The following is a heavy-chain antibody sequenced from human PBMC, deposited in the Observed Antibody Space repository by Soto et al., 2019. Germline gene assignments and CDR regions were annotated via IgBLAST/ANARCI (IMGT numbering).Heavy chain of an antibody. Sequence: GESLKISCAASGFTFSSYSMNWVRQAPGKGLEWVSSISSSSSYIYYTDSLKGRFTISRDNAKNSLYLQMNSLRAEDTAVYYCARAYCRGRSCYSGDLFDYCGQGTLVTVSS. J-gene: IGHJ4*02. CDR2: ISSSSSYI. V-gene: IGHV3-21*01. CDR3: ARAYCRGRSCYSGDLFDY. D-gene: IGHD2-15*01. CDR1: GFTFSSYS.